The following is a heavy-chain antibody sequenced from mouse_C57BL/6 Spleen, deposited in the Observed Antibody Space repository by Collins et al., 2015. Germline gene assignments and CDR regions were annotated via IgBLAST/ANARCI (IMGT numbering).Heavy chain of an antibody. CDR2: INPNNGGA. CDR1: GYTFTDHN. V-gene: IGHV1-18*01. D-gene: IGHD2-5*01. Sequence: EVHLQQSGPELVKPGTSVKIPCKASGYTFTDHNMDWVKQSHGKSLEWIGEINPNNGGAIYNQKFKGKATLTIDNSSSTAYMELRSLTSEDTAVYYCAREGSSLAYFSNYGGAYYAMDSWGQGTSVTVSS. CDR3: AREGSSLAYFSNYGGAYYAMDS. J-gene: IGHJ4*01.